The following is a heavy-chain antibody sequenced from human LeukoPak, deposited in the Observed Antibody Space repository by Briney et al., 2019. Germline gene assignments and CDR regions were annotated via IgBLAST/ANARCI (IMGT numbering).Heavy chain of an antibody. CDR3: ARDGDTVLTRGYYYYMDV. CDR1: GFTFSSYG. CDR2: ISGSGGST. D-gene: IGHD4-23*01. V-gene: IGHV3-23*01. J-gene: IGHJ6*03. Sequence: GGTLRLSCAASGFTFSSYGMSWVRQAPGKGLEWVSAISGSGGSTYYADSVKGRFTISRDNARNSLYLQMNSLRAEDTALYYCARDGDTVLTRGYYYYMDVWGKGTTVTVSS.